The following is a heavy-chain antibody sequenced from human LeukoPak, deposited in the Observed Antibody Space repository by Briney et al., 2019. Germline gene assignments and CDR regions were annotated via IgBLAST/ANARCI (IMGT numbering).Heavy chain of an antibody. J-gene: IGHJ6*03. CDR1: GYTFTDYY. CDR3: ATAPLVVPAADYYYYYYMDV. D-gene: IGHD2-2*01. V-gene: IGHV1-69-2*01. CDR2: VDPEDGET. Sequence: GASVKVSCKASGYTFTDYYMHWVQQAPGKGLEWMGRVDPEDGETIYAEKFQGRVTITADTSTDTAYMELSSLRSEDTAVYYCATAPLVVPAADYYYYYYMDVWGKGTTVTVSS.